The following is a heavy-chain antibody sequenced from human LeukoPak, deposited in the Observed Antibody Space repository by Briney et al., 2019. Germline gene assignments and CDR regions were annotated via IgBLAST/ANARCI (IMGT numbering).Heavy chain of an antibody. V-gene: IGHV4-59*06. J-gene: IGHJ6*03. Sequence: SETLSLTCTVSGGSISSYYWSWIRQPPGKGLEWIGYIYYSGSTYYNPSLKSRVTISVDTSKNQFSLKLSSVTAADTAVYYCARKTGDIVVVPAAPNAKTKYYYYYYMDVWGKGTTVTVSS. CDR1: GGSISSYY. CDR3: ARKTGDIVVVPAAPNAKTKYYYYYYMDV. D-gene: IGHD2-2*01. CDR2: IYYSGST.